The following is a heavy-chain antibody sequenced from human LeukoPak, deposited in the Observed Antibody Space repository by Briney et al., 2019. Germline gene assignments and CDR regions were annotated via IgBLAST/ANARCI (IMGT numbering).Heavy chain of an antibody. CDR3: ARVPRRLGYCSSTSCRNDY. J-gene: IGHJ4*02. Sequence: PSQTLSLTCTVSGGSISSGGYYWSWIRQPPGKGLEWIGYIYHSGSTYYNPSLKSRVTISVDRSKNQFSLKLSSVTAADTAVYYCARVPRRLGYCSSTSCRNDYWGQGTLVTVSS. CDR2: IYHSGST. D-gene: IGHD2-2*01. CDR1: GGSISSGGYY. V-gene: IGHV4-30-2*01.